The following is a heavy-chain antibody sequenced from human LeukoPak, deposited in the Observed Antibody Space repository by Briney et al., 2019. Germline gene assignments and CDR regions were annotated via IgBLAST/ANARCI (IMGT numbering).Heavy chain of an antibody. CDR3: ARGPHWDPHFDY. Sequence: ASVKVSCKASGFTFTAYYMHWVRQAPGQGLEGMGWINPNSGGTNYAQKFQGRVTMTRGTSISTAYMELSRLRSDDTAVYYCARGPHWDPHFDYWGQGTLVTVSS. CDR1: GFTFTAYY. V-gene: IGHV1-2*02. CDR2: INPNSGGT. D-gene: IGHD7-27*01. J-gene: IGHJ4*02.